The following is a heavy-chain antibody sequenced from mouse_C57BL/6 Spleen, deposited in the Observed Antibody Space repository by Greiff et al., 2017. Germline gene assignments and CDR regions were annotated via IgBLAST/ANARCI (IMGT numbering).Heavy chain of an antibody. J-gene: IGHJ4*01. D-gene: IGHD2-1*01. CDR2: IDPSDSYT. CDR3: ARRGFYHGTMDY. V-gene: IGHV1-50*01. Sequence: QVQLQQPGAELVKPGASVKLSCKASGYTFTSYWMQWVKQRPGQGLEWIGEIDPSDSYTNYNQKFKGKATLTVDTSSSTAYMQLSRLTSEDSAVYYCARRGFYHGTMDYWGQGTSVTVSS. CDR1: GYTFTSYW.